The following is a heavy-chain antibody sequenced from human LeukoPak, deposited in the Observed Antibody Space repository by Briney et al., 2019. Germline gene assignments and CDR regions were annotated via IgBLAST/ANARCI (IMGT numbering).Heavy chain of an antibody. J-gene: IGHJ4*02. CDR1: GFTFNSYG. Sequence: PGGSLRLSCAASGFTFNSYGMHWVRQAPGKGLKWVAFIRYDGSNKYYADSVKGRFTISRDNSKNTLYVQMNSLRAEDTAVYYCAKGGDIVATTYYFDYWGQGTLVTVSS. CDR3: AKGGDIVATTYYFDY. D-gene: IGHD5-12*01. CDR2: IRYDGSNK. V-gene: IGHV3-30*02.